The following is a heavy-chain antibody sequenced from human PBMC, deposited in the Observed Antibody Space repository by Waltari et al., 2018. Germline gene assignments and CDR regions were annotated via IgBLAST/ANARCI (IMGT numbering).Heavy chain of an antibody. CDR3: AKGRTVTTGQAIDR. V-gene: IGHV3-23*04. J-gene: IGHJ5*02. Sequence: EVQVVESGGRLVQPGGSLRLSCTGSGFSFGNYAMTWVRQAPGKGLGWVSTIRGSGGSTYYADSVKGRFTISRDNVKNTLYVQMNSLRVEDTAVYYCAKGRTVTTGQAIDRWGQGTLVTVSS. CDR1: GFSFGNYA. D-gene: IGHD4-17*01. CDR2: IRGSGGST.